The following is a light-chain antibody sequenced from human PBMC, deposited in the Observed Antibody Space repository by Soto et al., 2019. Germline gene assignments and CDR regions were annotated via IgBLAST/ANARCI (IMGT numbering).Light chain of an antibody. V-gene: IGKV3-20*01. J-gene: IGKJ1*01. CDR2: GAS. Sequence: EIVLTQSPGTLSLSPGDRATLSCRASQSVSSNFLAWYQQKPGQAPRLLIYGASIRATGIPDRLSGSGSGTDSPLTIRRLAPEDFAMYLCHQYGSSPRTFGQGTKVEIK. CDR1: QSVSSNF. CDR3: HQYGSSPRT.